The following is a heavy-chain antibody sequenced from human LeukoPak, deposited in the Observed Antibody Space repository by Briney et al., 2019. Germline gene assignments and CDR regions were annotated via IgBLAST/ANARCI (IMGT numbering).Heavy chain of an antibody. Sequence: ASVTVSCTASVYTFTSYDINWVRQATGQGREWMGWMNPNSGNTGYAQKFQGRVTMTRNTSIRTAYMELSSLRSEDTAVYYCARTVLRYFRKPWGYWGQGTLVTVSS. D-gene: IGHD3-9*01. CDR1: VYTFTSYD. V-gene: IGHV1-8*01. CDR3: ARTVLRYFRKPWGY. J-gene: IGHJ4*02. CDR2: MNPNSGNT.